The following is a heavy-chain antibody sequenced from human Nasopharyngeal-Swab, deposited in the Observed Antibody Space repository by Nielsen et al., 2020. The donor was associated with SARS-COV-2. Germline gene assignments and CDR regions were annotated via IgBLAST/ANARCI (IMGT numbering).Heavy chain of an antibody. J-gene: IGHJ3*02. CDR3: AISGWYYAFDI. D-gene: IGHD6-19*01. Sequence: SETLSLTCTVSGGSINSSSYYWGWIHQPPGKGLEWIGSIYYSGSTYYNPSLESRVTISVDTSKNQFSLKLSSVTAADTAVYYCAISGWYYAFDIWGQGTMVTVSS. V-gene: IGHV4-39*07. CDR2: IYYSGST. CDR1: GGSINSSSYY.